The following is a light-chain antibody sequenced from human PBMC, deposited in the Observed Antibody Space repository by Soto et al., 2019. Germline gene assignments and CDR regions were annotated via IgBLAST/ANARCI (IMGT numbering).Light chain of an antibody. CDR2: DAS. Sequence: EIVLTQSPATLSFSPGERATLSCRASQSVSSYLAWYQQKPGQAPRLLIYDASNRATGIPARFSGSGSGTDFTLTISGLEPEDFAVYYCQQRSNWLTFGQGTKVEIK. V-gene: IGKV3-11*01. CDR1: QSVSSY. J-gene: IGKJ1*01. CDR3: QQRSNWLT.